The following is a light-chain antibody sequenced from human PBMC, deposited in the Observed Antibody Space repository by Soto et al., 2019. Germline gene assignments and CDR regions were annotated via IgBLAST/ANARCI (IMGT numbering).Light chain of an antibody. V-gene: IGKV3-11*01. CDR1: QSVSDY. CDR2: DAS. CDR3: QQRSNWPPWT. J-gene: IGKJ1*01. Sequence: EIVFKQSPATLSLSPGERATLSCRASQSVSDYLAWYQQKPGQAPRLLIYDASNRAIGIPARVSGSGSGTDFTLTISSLEPEDFAVYYCQQRSNWPPWTFGQGSKVEL.